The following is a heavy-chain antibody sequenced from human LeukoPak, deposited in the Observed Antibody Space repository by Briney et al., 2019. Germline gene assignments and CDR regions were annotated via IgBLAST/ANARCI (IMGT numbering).Heavy chain of an antibody. CDR1: GYRFTTYW. CDR3: AVYDRAGYYYYMDV. D-gene: IGHD3-3*01. V-gene: IGHV5-51*01. CDR2: IYPADSDT. J-gene: IGHJ6*03. Sequence: RGESLKISCKASGYRFTTYWIAWVRQMPGKGLEWMGTIYPADSDTRYSPSFQGQVTISADTSISTAYLQWTSLKASDNAMYYCAVYDRAGYYYYMDVWGKGTTVTVSS.